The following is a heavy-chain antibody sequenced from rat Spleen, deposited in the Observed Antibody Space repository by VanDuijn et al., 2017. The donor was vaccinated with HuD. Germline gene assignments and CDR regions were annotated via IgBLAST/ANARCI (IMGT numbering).Heavy chain of an antibody. Sequence: EVQLVESGGGSVQPGRSLKLSCAVSGFTFSNYDMAWVRQAPTKGLEWVASISPSGGGTYYRDSVKGRVTVSRDNAKNTLHLQMDSLRSEDTATYYCVRQDTSGYSNWFTYWGQGTLVTVSS. J-gene: IGHJ3*01. CDR1: GFTFSNYD. D-gene: IGHD4-3*01. V-gene: IGHV5S13*01. CDR3: VRQDTSGYSNWFTY. CDR2: ISPSGGGT.